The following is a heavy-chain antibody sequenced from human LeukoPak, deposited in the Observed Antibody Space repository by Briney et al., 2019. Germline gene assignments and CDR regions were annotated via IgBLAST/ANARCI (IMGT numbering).Heavy chain of an antibody. D-gene: IGHD3-10*01. CDR1: GFPFSSYG. CDR2: IWDDGSNI. V-gene: IGHV3-33*01. J-gene: IGHJ3*02. CDR3: ARNKNYYSSGSPPLDAIYI. Sequence: PGGSLRLSCAASGFPFSSYGMHWVRQAPGEGLEWVALIWDDGSNIYYADSVKGRFTISKDSSKNTLYLHMNSLRAEDTAVYYCARNKNYYSSGSPPLDAIYIWGERAM.